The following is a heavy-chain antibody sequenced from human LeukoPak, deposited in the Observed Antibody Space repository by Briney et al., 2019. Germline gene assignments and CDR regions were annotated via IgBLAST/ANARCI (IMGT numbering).Heavy chain of an antibody. CDR2: IKQDGSEK. CDR3: ARTGEELWFGELSDYMDV. J-gene: IGHJ6*03. D-gene: IGHD3-10*01. Sequence: PGGSLRLSCAASGFTFSSYWMSWVRQAPGKGPEWVANIKQDGSEKYYVDSVKGRFTISRDNAKNSLYLQMNRLRAEDTAVYYCARTGEELWFGELSDYMDVSGKGATFTVSS. V-gene: IGHV3-7*01. CDR1: GFTFSSYW.